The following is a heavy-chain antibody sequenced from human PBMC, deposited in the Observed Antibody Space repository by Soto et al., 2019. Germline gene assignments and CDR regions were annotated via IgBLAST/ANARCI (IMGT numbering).Heavy chain of an antibody. D-gene: IGHD3-22*01. Sequence: SVKVSFKASGYTFTSYYIHWVRQAPGQGLEWMGWINPITGGTNYAPKFQGRVTMTRDTSITTAYMELSRLRSDDTAVYYCARNYYDSSDRDYLDYWGQGTPVTVSS. V-gene: IGHV1-2*02. CDR1: GYTFTSYY. J-gene: IGHJ4*02. CDR2: INPITGGT. CDR3: ARNYYDSSDRDYLDY.